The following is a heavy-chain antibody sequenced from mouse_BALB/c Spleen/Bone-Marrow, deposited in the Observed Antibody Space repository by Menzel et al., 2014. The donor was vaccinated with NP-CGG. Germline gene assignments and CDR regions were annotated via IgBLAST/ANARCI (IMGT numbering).Heavy chain of an antibody. CDR3: ARALEDGYYYAMDY. Sequence: VQLQQSGAELVKPGAPVKLSCKASGYTFTSYWMNWVKQRPGRGLEWIGRIDPSDSETHYNQKFKDKATLTVDKSSSTAYIQLSSLTSEDSAVYYCARALEDGYYYAMDYWGQGTSVTVSS. J-gene: IGHJ4*01. V-gene: IGHV1-74*01. CDR1: GYTFTSYW. CDR2: IDPSDSET. D-gene: IGHD2-3*01.